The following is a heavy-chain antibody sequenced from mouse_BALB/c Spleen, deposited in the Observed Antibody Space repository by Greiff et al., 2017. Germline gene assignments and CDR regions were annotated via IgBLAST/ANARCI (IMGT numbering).Heavy chain of an antibody. J-gene: IGHJ2*01. D-gene: IGHD2-14*01. V-gene: IGHV5-6*01. CDR2: ISSGGSYT. CDR1: GFTFSSYG. Sequence: EVKLVESGGDLVKPGGSLKLSCAASGFTFSSYGMSWVRQTPDKRLEWVATISSGGSYTYYPDSVKGRFTISRDNAKNTLYLQMSSLKSEDTAMYYCARHGIGLDYWGQGTTLTVSS. CDR3: ARHGIGLDY.